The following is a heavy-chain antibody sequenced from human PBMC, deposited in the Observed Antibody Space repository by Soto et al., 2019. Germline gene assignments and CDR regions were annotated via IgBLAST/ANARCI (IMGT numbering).Heavy chain of an antibody. CDR1: GYTFTGYY. CDR2: INPNSGGT. D-gene: IGHD4-4*01. Sequence: ASVKVSCWASGYTFTGYYIHWVRQAPGQGLEWMGWINPNSGGTSNTQKYQGWVTMTRDTSTSTAYLEVSRLRSDDTAVYYCARDILTTTVTTGAGAMDVWGQGTTVTVSS. J-gene: IGHJ6*02. CDR3: ARDILTTTVTTGAGAMDV. V-gene: IGHV1-2*04.